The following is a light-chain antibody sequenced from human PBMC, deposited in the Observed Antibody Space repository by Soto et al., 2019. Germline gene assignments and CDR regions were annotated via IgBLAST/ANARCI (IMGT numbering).Light chain of an antibody. Sequence: EIVMTQSPAALSVSPGDRATLSCRAGQGVTTNFAWYQQKSGQSPRLLIYDVSIRATGVPARFSGTGSETEFTLTISGLKSEDSEVYFCQQYNNWPFSFGQGTRLEIK. CDR2: DVS. V-gene: IGKV3-15*01. J-gene: IGKJ5*01. CDR3: QQYNNWPFS. CDR1: QGVTTN.